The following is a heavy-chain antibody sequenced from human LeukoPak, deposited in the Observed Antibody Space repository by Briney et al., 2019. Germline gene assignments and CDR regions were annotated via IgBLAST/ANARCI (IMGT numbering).Heavy chain of an antibody. V-gene: IGHV3-11*01. J-gene: IGHJ2*01. CDR2: SSSSGSTI. Sequence: GGSLRLSCAASGFTFSDYYMSWIRQAPGQGLEWVSYSSSSGSTIYYADSVKGRLTISRDNAQNSLYLQMNSLRAEDTAVYYCARGGGDGYRYWYFDLWGRGTLVPVSS. D-gene: IGHD5-24*01. CDR1: GFTFSDYY. CDR3: ARGGGDGYRYWYFDL.